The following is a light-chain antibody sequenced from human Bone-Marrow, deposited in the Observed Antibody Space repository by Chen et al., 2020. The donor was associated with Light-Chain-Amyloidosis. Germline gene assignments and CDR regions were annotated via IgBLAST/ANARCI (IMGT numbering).Light chain of an antibody. CDR3: SSYTITNTLV. J-gene: IGLJ1*01. Sequence: QSALTQPASVSRDPGQSITISCTGTSSDVGGDNHVSWYQQHPDKAPKLMIYEVTNRPSWVPDRFSGSKSDNTASLTISGLQTEDEADYFCSSYTITNTLVFGSGTRVIVL. CDR1: SSDVGGDNH. CDR2: EVT. V-gene: IGLV2-14*01.